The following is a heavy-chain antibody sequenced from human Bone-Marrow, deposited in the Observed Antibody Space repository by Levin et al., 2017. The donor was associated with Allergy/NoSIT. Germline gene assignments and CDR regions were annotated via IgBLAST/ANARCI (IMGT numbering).Heavy chain of an antibody. V-gene: IGHV3-33*01. J-gene: IGHJ4*02. Sequence: GGSLRLSCAASGFTFSSYGMHWVRQAPGKGLEWVAVIWYDGSNKYYADSVKGRFTISRDNSKNTLYLQMNSLRAEDTAVYYCARDLRGYCSGGSCYSFDYWGQGTLVTVSS. CDR3: ARDLRGYCSGGSCYSFDY. CDR2: IWYDGSNK. CDR1: GFTFSSYG. D-gene: IGHD2-15*01.